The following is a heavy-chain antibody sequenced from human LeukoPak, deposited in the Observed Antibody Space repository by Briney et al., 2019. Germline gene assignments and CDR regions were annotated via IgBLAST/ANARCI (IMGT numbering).Heavy chain of an antibody. CDR1: GSFFSHYA. Sequence: GGSLRLSCAASGSFFSHYAIHWVRQAPGKGLQWVAVISYDGSQKYYADSVKGRFTISRDNSKNTLYLQMSSLRAEDTAVYYCASLLIPDIDYWGQGTLVTVSS. CDR2: ISYDGSQK. J-gene: IGHJ4*02. D-gene: IGHD3-16*01. V-gene: IGHV3-30-3*01. CDR3: ASLLIPDIDY.